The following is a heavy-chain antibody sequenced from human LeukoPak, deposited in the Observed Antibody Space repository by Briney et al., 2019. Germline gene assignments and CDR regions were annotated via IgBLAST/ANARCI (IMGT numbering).Heavy chain of an antibody. CDR2: IYHSGST. V-gene: IGHV4-4*02. Sequence: SETLSLTCAVTGASINNSNWWTWVRQPPGQGLEWIGEIYHSGSTNYKTSLKSRATISVDKSKNQFSLKLNSVTAADTAVYYCASRAPRYNYDRYLPIDYWGQGTLVTVSS. D-gene: IGHD3-22*01. CDR3: ASRAPRYNYDRYLPIDY. CDR1: GASINNSNW. J-gene: IGHJ4*02.